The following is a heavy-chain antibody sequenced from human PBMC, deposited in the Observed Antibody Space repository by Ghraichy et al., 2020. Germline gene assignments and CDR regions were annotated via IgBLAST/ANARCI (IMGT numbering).Heavy chain of an antibody. CDR3: ATGSTGHFYYCMDV. CDR1: GFIVSSNY. D-gene: IGHD2-8*02. J-gene: IGHJ6*02. Sequence: GESLNISCAASGFIVSSNYMSWVLQAPGKGLEWVLIVHGGATTDYAESVKGRFTISRDDSMNTVFLQMNNLGAEDTALYFCATGSTGHFYYCMDVWGQGTTVTVSS. V-gene: IGHV3-66*01. CDR2: VHGGATT.